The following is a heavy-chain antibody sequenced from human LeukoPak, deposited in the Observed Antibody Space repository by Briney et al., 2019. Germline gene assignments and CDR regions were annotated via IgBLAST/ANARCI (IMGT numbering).Heavy chain of an antibody. CDR3: AKDRRLWFGQLLIDS. J-gene: IGHJ4*02. D-gene: IGHD3-10*01. Sequence: GGSLRLSCTASGFTFSNYAMAWVRQAPGKGLEWLAVVSSRGDATFYSDNAKGRFTLSRDNSKNTVSPQMNNLRVDDTATYYCAKDRRLWFGQLLIDSWGQGVLVAVSS. CDR2: VSSRGDAT. CDR1: GFTFSNYA. V-gene: IGHV3-23*01.